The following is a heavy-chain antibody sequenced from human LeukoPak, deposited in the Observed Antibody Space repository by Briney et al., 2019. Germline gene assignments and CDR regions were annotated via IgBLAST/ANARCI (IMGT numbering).Heavy chain of an antibody. V-gene: IGHV1-46*01. CDR1: GGTFSSYA. D-gene: IGHD3-22*01. CDR3: ARDRHYYDSSDSKGVMGN. J-gene: IGHJ4*02. Sequence: ASVKVSCKASGGTFSSYAISWVRQAPGQGLEWMGIINPSGGSTSYAQKFQGRVTMTRDMSTSTVYMELSSLRSEDTAVYYCARDRHYYDSSDSKGVMGNWGQGTLVTVSS. CDR2: INPSGGST.